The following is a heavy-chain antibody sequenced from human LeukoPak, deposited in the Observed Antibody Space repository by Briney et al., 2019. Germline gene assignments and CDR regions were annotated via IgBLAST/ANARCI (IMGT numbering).Heavy chain of an antibody. J-gene: IGHJ3*02. V-gene: IGHV1-2*06. CDR3: ARGGYYYDSSGYYDAFDI. D-gene: IGHD3-22*01. Sequence: EASVKVSCKASGYTFTGYYMHWVRQAPGQGLEWMGRINPNSGGTNYAQKFQGRVTMTRDTSISTAYMELSRLRSDDTAVYYCARGGYYYDSSGYYDAFDIWGQGTMVTVSS. CDR1: GYTFTGYY. CDR2: INPNSGGT.